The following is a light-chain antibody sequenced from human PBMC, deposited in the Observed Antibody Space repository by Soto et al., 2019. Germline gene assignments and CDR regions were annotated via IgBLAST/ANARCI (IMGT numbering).Light chain of an antibody. Sequence: EIVLTQSPGTLSLSPGERATLSCRASQSVGNNFLAWYQQKPGQAPRFLIYGASRRATGIPDRFSGSGSVTDFTLTISRLEPEDFAVYYCQQYADSPRTFGQGTKVEIK. CDR2: GAS. V-gene: IGKV3-20*01. CDR3: QQYADSPRT. J-gene: IGKJ1*01. CDR1: QSVGNNF.